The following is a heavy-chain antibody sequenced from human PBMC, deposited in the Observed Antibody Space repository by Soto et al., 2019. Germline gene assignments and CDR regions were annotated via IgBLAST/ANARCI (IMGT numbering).Heavy chain of an antibody. J-gene: IGHJ4*02. V-gene: IGHV1-58*01. CDR3: AADGTTGRADY. CDR1: GFTFTSSA. CDR2: IVVGSGNT. Sequence: RASVKVSCKASGFTFTSSAVQWVRQARGQRLEWIGWIVVGSGNTNYAQKFQERVTITRDMSTSTACMELSSLRSEDTAVYYCAADGTTGRADYWGQGTLVTVSS. D-gene: IGHD1-1*01.